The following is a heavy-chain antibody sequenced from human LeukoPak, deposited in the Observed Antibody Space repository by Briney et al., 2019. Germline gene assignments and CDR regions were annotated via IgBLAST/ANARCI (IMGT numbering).Heavy chain of an antibody. CDR1: GYTFTGYY. CDR2: INPNSGGT. Sequence: ASVKVSCKASGYTFTGYYMHWVRQAPGQGLEWMGWINPNSGGTNYAQKLQGRVTMTTDTSTSTAYMQLRSLRSDDTAVYYCARDGYYYGSGSSGIPDYWGQGTLVTVSS. J-gene: IGHJ4*02. D-gene: IGHD3-10*01. CDR3: ARDGYYYGSGSSGIPDY. V-gene: IGHV1-2*02.